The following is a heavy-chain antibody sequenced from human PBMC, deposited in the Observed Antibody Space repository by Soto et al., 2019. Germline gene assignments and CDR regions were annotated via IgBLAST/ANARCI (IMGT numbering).Heavy chain of an antibody. Sequence: EVQLVESGGGLVQPEGSLRLSCAASGFTFSSYWMHWVRQAPGKGLVWVSRIKGDESSTSYADSVKGRFTISRDNARDTLYLQMDSLRAEDTAVYYCARGLKGYYGSDYWGQGTLVTVSS. J-gene: IGHJ4*02. CDR2: IKGDESST. CDR3: ARGLKGYYGSDY. D-gene: IGHD3-10*01. V-gene: IGHV3-74*01. CDR1: GFTFSSYW.